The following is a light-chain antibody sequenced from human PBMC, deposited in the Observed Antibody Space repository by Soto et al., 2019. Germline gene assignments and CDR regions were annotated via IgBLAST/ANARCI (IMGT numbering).Light chain of an antibody. CDR1: SSDVGSYNR. CDR2: EVS. Sequence: QSVLTQPPSVSGSPGQSVTISCTGTSSDVGSYNRVSWYQQPPGTAPKLMIYEVSNRPSGVPDRFSGSKSGNTASLTISGLQAEDEADYYCSLYISSSPYVVFGGGTKLTVL. CDR3: SLYISSSPYVV. V-gene: IGLV2-18*01. J-gene: IGLJ2*01.